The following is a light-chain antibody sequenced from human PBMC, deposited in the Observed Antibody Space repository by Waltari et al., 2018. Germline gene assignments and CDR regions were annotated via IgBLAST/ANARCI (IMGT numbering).Light chain of an antibody. CDR3: MQALQTAKIT. CDR1: QSISIY. CDR2: AAS. J-gene: IGKJ5*01. Sequence: DIQMTQSPSSLSASIGDRVTITCRASQSISIYLNWYQQKPGKAPKLLINAASNLQSGVPSRFSGSGSGTDFTLKISRVEAEDVGVYYCMQALQTAKITFGQGTRLEIK. V-gene: IGKV1-39*01.